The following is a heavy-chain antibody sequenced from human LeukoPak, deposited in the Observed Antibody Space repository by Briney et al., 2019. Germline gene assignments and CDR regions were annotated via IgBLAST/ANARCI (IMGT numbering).Heavy chain of an antibody. J-gene: IGHJ4*02. D-gene: IGHD3-16*01. V-gene: IGHV3-48*03. Sequence: PGGSLRLSCAASGFTFSSYEMNWVRQAPGKGLEWVSYISSSGSTIYYADSVKGRFTISRDNAKNLLYLQMNSLRAEDTAVYYCATLGGGSRLGYWGQGTLVTVSS. CDR3: ATLGGGSRLGY. CDR2: ISSSGSTI. CDR1: GFTFSSYE.